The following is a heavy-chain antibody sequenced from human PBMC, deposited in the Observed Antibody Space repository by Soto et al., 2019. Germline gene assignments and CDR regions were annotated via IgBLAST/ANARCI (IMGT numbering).Heavy chain of an antibody. CDR2: ISYDGSNK. J-gene: IGHJ6*02. CDR1: GFTFCSYA. D-gene: IGHD3-3*01. V-gene: IGHV3-30-3*01. CDR3: ARGDFYDFWSGSPRYGMDV. Sequence: GGSLRLSCAASGFTFCSYAMHWVRQAPGKGLEWVAVISYDGSNKYYADSVKGRFTISRDNSKNTLYLQMNSLRAEDTAVYYCARGDFYDFWSGSPRYGMDVWGQGTTVTVS.